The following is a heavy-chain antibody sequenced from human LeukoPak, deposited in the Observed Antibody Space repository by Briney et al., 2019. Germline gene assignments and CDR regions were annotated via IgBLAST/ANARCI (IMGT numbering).Heavy chain of an antibody. D-gene: IGHD2-2*01. V-gene: IGHV4-39*07. CDR3: ARDPTSSTSFTFDY. CDR2: IYYSGST. J-gene: IGHJ4*02. CDR1: GGSISSSSYY. Sequence: PSETLSLTCTVSGGSISSSSYYWGWIRQPPGKGLEWIGSIYYSGSTYYNPSLKSRVTISVDTSKNQFSLKLSSVTAADTAVYYCARDPTSSTSFTFDYWGQGTLVTVSS.